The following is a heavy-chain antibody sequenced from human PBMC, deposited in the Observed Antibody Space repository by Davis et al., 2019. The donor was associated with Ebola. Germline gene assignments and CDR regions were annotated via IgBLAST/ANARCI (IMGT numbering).Heavy chain of an antibody. CDR1: GYTFTFYY. CDR3: ARDGEATKPLDY. J-gene: IGHJ4*02. Sequence: ASVKVSCKASGYTFTFYYIHWVRQAPGQGPEWMGMINPSGESTRYAQKFQGRVTMTRDTSTSTVYMELRSLRSEDTAVYYCARDGEATKPLDYWGQGTLVTVSS. D-gene: IGHD5-24*01. V-gene: IGHV1-46*01. CDR2: INPSGEST.